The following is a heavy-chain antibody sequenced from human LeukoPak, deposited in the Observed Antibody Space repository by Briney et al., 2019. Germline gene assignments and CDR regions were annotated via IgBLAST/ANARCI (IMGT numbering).Heavy chain of an antibody. CDR1: GFTFTTYW. D-gene: IGHD6-19*01. Sequence: PGGSLRLSCAPSGFTFTTYWTSWVRQAPGKGLEWLANIKPDGSEKNYVDSVRGRFTISRDNAKNSLYLQMNSLRAEDTAVYYCARGGSSGWYFDYWGQGTLVTVSS. CDR3: ARGGSSGWYFDY. V-gene: IGHV3-7*01. CDR2: IKPDGSEK. J-gene: IGHJ4*02.